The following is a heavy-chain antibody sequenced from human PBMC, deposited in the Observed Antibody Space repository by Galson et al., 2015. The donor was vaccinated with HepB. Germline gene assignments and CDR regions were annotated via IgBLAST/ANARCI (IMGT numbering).Heavy chain of an antibody. V-gene: IGHV1-2*04. CDR3: ARGDDILTGYGPDWYFDL. D-gene: IGHD3-9*01. CDR2: INPNSGGT. CDR1: GYTFTGYY. Sequence: SVKVSCKASGYTFTGYYMHWVRQAPGQGLEWMGWINPNSGGTNYAQKFQGWVTMTRDTSISTAYMELSRLRSDDTAVYYCARGDDILTGYGPDWYFDLWGRGTLVTVSS. J-gene: IGHJ2*01.